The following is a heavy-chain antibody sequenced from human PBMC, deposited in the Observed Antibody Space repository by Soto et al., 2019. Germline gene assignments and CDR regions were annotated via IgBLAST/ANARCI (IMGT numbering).Heavy chain of an antibody. D-gene: IGHD3-3*01. CDR1: GFTFSNAW. V-gene: IGHV3-15*07. CDR3: TTLSITIFGVVLMDV. CDR2: IKSKTDGGTT. Sequence: EVQLVESGGGLVKPGGSLRLSCAASGFTFSNAWMNWVRQAPGKGLEWVGRIKSKTDGGTTDYAAPVKGRFTISRDDSKNTLYLQMNSLKTEDTAVYYCTTLSITIFGVVLMDVWGQGITVTVSS. J-gene: IGHJ6*02.